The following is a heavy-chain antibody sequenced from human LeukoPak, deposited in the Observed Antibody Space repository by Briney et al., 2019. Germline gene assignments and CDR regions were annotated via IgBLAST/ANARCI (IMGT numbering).Heavy chain of an antibody. CDR1: GFTFSSYS. Sequence: GGSLRLSCAASGFTFSSYSMNWVRQAPGKGLEWVSSISSSSSYIYYADSVKGRFTISRDNAKNSLYLQMNSLRAEDTAVYYCARRTGVMRMYDYWGQGTLVTVSS. CDR3: ARRTGVMRMYDY. J-gene: IGHJ4*02. CDR2: ISSSSSYI. V-gene: IGHV3-21*01. D-gene: IGHD3-16*01.